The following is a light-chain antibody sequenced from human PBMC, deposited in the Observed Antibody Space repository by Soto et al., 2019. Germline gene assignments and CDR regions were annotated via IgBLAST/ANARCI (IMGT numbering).Light chain of an antibody. V-gene: IGKV3-11*01. Sequence: EIVLTQSPATLSLSPGERATLSCRASQSVGSFLAWYQQKPGQAPRLLIYDTSIRATGIPARFSGSGSGTDFTLTISSLEPEDFAVYYCQQRYSWPPTFTFGQGTRLEIK. CDR1: QSVGSF. CDR3: QQRYSWPPTFT. J-gene: IGKJ5*01. CDR2: DTS.